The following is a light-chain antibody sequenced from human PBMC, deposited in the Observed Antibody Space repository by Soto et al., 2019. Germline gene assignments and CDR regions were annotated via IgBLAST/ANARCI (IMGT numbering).Light chain of an antibody. Sequence: EIVMTQSPATLSVSRGERATLSCRANQAISSNLAWYQQKPGQAPRLLIYGASTRATGVPDRFSGSGSGTEFTLTISSLQTEDFAVYYCQHYNNWLGTFGEGTKVEIK. CDR2: GAS. CDR3: QHYNNWLGT. J-gene: IGKJ4*01. CDR1: QAISSN. V-gene: IGKV3-15*01.